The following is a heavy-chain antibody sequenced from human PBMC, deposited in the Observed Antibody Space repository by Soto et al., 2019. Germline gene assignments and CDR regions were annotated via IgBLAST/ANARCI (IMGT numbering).Heavy chain of an antibody. Sequence: PGGSLRLSGAAGRFTFMSYGMHWVRQAPCKGLEWVAVRSYDGSNKYYADSVKGRFTISRDNSKNTLYLQMNSLRAEDTSVYYCAKHAYDSSGYYGTYFDYWGQGT. V-gene: IGHV3-30*18. J-gene: IGHJ4*02. D-gene: IGHD3-22*01. CDR2: RSYDGSNK. CDR1: RFTFMSYG. CDR3: AKHAYDSSGYYGTYFDY.